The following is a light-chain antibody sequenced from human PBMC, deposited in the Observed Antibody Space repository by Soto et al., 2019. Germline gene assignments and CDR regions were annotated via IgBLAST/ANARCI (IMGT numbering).Light chain of an antibody. CDR1: NSNVGTYNL. J-gene: IGLJ1*01. CDR3: CSYAGSSTYV. CDR2: EGS. V-gene: IGLV2-23*01. Sequence: ALSQPSSVSGSPGQSITISCTGANSNVGTYNLVSWYQQHSGKAAKLMIYEGSKRPSGVSNRFSGSKSGTTASLTISGLQAEDEADYYCCSYAGSSTYVFGTGTKVTVL.